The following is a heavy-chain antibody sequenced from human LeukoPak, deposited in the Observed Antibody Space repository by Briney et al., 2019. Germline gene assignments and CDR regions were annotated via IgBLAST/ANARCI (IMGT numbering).Heavy chain of an antibody. CDR3: AREDLHNRPDLGATMEGWFDP. D-gene: IGHD1-26*01. CDR1: GGSFSGYY. J-gene: IGHJ5*02. Sequence: SETLSLTCAVYGGSFSGYYWSWIRQPPGKGLEWIGEINHSGSTNYNPSLRSRVTISVDTSENQFSLKLSSVTAADTAVYYCAREDLHNRPDLGATMEGWFDPWGQGTLVTVSS. V-gene: IGHV4-34*01. CDR2: INHSGST.